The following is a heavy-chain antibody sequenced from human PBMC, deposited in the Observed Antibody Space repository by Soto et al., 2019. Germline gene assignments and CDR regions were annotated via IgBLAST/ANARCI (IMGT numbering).Heavy chain of an antibody. J-gene: IGHJ6*02. CDR1: GGSFGAYY. CDR2: IDPSRSA. Sequence: SETLSLTCAIYGGSFGAYYWTWIRQPPGKGLEWIGEIDPSRSANYNPSLKSRVTISADTSKNQFSLQVNSVTAADTAVYFCAREDDGGYSLDVWGQGTTVTVSS. D-gene: IGHD1-1*01. CDR3: AREDDGGYSLDV. V-gene: IGHV4-34*01.